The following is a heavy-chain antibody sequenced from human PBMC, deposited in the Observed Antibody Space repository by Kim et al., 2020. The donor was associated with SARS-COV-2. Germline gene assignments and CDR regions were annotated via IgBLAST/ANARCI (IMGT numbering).Heavy chain of an antibody. CDR2: IKQDGSEK. CDR1: GFTFSSYW. D-gene: IGHD6-19*01. V-gene: IGHV3-7*03. Sequence: GGSLRLSCAASGFTFSSYWMSWVRQAPGKGLEWVANIKQDGSEKYYVDSVKGRFTISRDNAKNSLYLQMNSLRAEDTAVYYCARDWGSGWHRWFYFDYWGQGTLVTVSS. J-gene: IGHJ4*02. CDR3: ARDWGSGWHRWFYFDY.